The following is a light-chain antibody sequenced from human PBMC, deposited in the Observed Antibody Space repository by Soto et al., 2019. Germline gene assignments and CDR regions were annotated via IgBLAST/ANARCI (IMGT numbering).Light chain of an antibody. Sequence: EIVFTQSPATLSLSPGERGTLSCRASQSVGSHLAWYQQKPGQAPRLLIYDASKRPTGIPARFSGSGAGTDCTLTISSLEPEDAAVDYCQQRHMWTITFGQGTRLEI. CDR1: QSVGSH. CDR3: QQRHMWTIT. CDR2: DAS. J-gene: IGKJ5*01. V-gene: IGKV3-11*01.